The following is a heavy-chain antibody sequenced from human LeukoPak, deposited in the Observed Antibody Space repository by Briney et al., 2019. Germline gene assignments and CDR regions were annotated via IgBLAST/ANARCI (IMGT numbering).Heavy chain of an antibody. D-gene: IGHD2-15*01. CDR1: GGTFSSYA. CDR2: IIPILGIA. Sequence: RASVKVSCKASGGTFSSYAISWVRQAPGQGLEWMGRIIPILGIANYAQKFQGRVTITADKSTSTAHMELSSLRSEDTAVYYCARDLNYCSGGSCYSFDPWGQGTLVIVSS. V-gene: IGHV1-69*04. J-gene: IGHJ5*02. CDR3: ARDLNYCSGGSCYSFDP.